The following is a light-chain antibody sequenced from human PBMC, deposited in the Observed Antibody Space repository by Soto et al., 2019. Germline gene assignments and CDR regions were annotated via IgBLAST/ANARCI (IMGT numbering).Light chain of an antibody. Sequence: DIRMTQSPSSLSASVGVRVTITCRASQGISNYLAWYQQKPGKVPKLLIYAAFTLQSGVPSRFSGSGSGTDFTRTISSLLTDDGATYYCQKYNSAPWKFGHGTKVEIK. CDR3: QKYNSAPWK. CDR2: AAF. V-gene: IGKV1-27*01. CDR1: QGISNY. J-gene: IGKJ1*01.